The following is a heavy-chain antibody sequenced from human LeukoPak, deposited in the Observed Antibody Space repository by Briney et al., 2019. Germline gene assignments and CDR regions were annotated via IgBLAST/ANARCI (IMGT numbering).Heavy chain of an antibody. CDR2: IYYSGRT. J-gene: IGHJ3*02. V-gene: IGHV4-39*07. Sequence: SETLSLTCTVSGDSISSGSYYWGWIRQPPGKGLEWIGSIYYSGRTSHNPSLKSRVTISVDTSKNQFSLKLSSVTAADTAVYYCARVGGDAFDIWGQGTMVTVSS. CDR1: GDSISSGSYY. CDR3: ARVGGDAFDI. D-gene: IGHD3-16*01.